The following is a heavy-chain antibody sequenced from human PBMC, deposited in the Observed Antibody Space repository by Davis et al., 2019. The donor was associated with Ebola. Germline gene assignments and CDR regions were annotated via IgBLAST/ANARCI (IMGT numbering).Heavy chain of an antibody. V-gene: IGHV3-48*02. CDR1: GFDFSTYA. J-gene: IGHJ3*02. D-gene: IGHD3-22*01. Sequence: GESLKISCAASGFDFSTYAMNWVRQAPGKGLEWVSYITGTSSTIYYADSVKGRFTISRDNAKNSLYLQMNSLRDEDTAVYKCARDYYDTNGFYTDAFDMLGQGTMVSVSS. CDR3: ARDYYDTNGFYTDAFDM. CDR2: ITGTSSTI.